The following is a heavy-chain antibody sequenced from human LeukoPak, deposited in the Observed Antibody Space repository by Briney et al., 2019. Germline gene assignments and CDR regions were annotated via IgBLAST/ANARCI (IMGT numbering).Heavy chain of an antibody. J-gene: IGHJ4*02. D-gene: IGHD3-10*01. CDR3: AKASYGSGSYYTSLAD. CDR1: GFTFSNYA. V-gene: IGHV3-23*01. Sequence: GGALRLSCAASGFTFSNYAMSWVRQAPGKGLEWVSAVSGSGESTYYAGSVKGRFTISRDNSKSTLYLQMSTVRADDTAVYYCAKASYGSGSYYTSLADWGQGTLVTVSS. CDR2: VSGSGEST.